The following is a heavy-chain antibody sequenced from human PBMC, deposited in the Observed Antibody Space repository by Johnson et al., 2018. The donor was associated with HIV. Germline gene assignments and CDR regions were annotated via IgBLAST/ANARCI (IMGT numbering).Heavy chain of an antibody. CDR2: ISSSGSTI. V-gene: IGHV3-11*01. CDR3: AKDGKTERRYSSSSVLNAFDI. CDR1: GLTFSDYD. J-gene: IGHJ3*02. D-gene: IGHD6-6*01. Sequence: VQLVESGGGLLKPGGSLRLSCAASGLTFSDYDMSWIRQAPGKGLEWVSYISSSGSTIYYADSMKGRFTISRDNAKNSLYLQMNSLRAEDTALYYCAKDGKTERRYSSSSVLNAFDIWGQGTMVTVSS.